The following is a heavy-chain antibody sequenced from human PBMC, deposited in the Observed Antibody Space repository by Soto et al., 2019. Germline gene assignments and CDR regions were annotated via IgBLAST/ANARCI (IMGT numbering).Heavy chain of an antibody. V-gene: IGHV3-7*01. CDR2: IKQDGSGK. Sequence: XGCLRLSSAASGFTFENYWMAWFRQAPGEGLDWVANIKQDGSGKNYVGSVKGRFTIFRDNAKKSVYLQMNSLRAEDTAVYFCARVIAARLYYYGMDVWGQGTTVTVSS. CDR3: ARVIAARLYYYGMDV. CDR1: GFTFENYW. J-gene: IGHJ6*02. D-gene: IGHD6-6*01.